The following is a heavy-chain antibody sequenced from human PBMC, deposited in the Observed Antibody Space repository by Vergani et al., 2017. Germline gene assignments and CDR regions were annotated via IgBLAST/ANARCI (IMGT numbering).Heavy chain of an antibody. CDR1: GFTFSGSA. CDR2: IRSKANSYAT. CDR3: TSRGYSYGPYYMDV. Sequence: EVQLLESGGGLVQPGGSLRLSCAASGFTFSGSAMHWVRQASGKGLEWVGRIRSKANSYATAYAASVKGRFTISRDDSKNTAYLQMNSLKTEDTAVYYCTSRGYSYGPYYMDVWGKGTTVTVSS. D-gene: IGHD5-18*01. V-gene: IGHV3-73*01. J-gene: IGHJ6*03.